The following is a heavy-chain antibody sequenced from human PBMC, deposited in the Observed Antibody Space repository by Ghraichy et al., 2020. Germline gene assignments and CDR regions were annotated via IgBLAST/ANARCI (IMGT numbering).Heavy chain of an antibody. D-gene: IGHD3-10*01. CDR1: GFTFSSYS. CDR3: ARAIMNYYGSGGIFDY. CDR2: ISSSSSYI. Sequence: GGSLRLSCAASGFTFSSYSMNWVRQAPGKGLEWVSSISSSSSYIYYADSVKGRFTISRDNAKNSLYLQMNSLRAEDTAVYYCARAIMNYYGSGGIFDYWGQGTLVTVSS. J-gene: IGHJ4*02. V-gene: IGHV3-21*01.